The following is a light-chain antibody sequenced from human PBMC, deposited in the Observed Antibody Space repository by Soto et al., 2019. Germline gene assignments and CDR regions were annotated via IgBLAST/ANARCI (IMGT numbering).Light chain of an antibody. CDR1: QSISSW. CDR3: RQYNSYWT. Sequence: DIQMTQSPSTVSASVGDRVTITCRASQSISSWLAWYQQKPGKAPKLLIYDASSLESGVPSRLSGSGSGTEFTLTISSLQPDDFATYYCRQYNSYWTLGQGTKVDIK. V-gene: IGKV1-5*01. CDR2: DAS. J-gene: IGKJ1*01.